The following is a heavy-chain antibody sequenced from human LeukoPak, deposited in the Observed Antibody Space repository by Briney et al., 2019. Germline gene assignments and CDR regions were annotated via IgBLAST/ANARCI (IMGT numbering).Heavy chain of an antibody. CDR1: GGSITSSNC. J-gene: IGHJ4*02. V-gene: IGHV4-4*02. D-gene: IGHD3-22*01. Sequence: SGTLSLTCAVSGGSITSSNCWSWVRQPPGKGREWIGEFYHSGSAIYSPSLKSRVTISVDKSKNQFSLRLSSVTAADTAVYYCARAYFYDNSGYYFDSWGQGTLVTVSS. CDR3: ARAYFYDNSGYYFDS. CDR2: FYHSGSA.